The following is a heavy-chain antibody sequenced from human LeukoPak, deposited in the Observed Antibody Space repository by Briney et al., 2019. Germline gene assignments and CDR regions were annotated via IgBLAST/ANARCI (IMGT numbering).Heavy chain of an antibody. V-gene: IGHV1-2*02. D-gene: IGHD3-22*01. J-gene: IGHJ4*02. Sequence: GASVKVSCKGSVYTFTDYYIHWVRQAPGQGLEWMGWINPKSGGTNYAQKFQGRVTMTRDTSISTAYMELRSDDTAVYYCATLGISGYFRDYWGQGTLVIVSS. CDR1: VYTFTDYY. CDR2: INPKSGGT. CDR3: ATLGISGYFRDY.